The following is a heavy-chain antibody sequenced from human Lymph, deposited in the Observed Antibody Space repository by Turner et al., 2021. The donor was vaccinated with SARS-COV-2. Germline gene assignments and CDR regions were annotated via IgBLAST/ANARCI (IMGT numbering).Heavy chain of an antibody. CDR1: GYTFTSYD. CDR3: ARAAQLTVWFDP. D-gene: IGHD3-9*01. CDR2: MNPNSGNT. Sequence: QVQLVQSVSEVKKPGASVKVSCKASGYTFTSYDINWVRQATGQGLEWMGWMNPNSGNTGYAQKFQGRVTMTRNNTRSTAYMELSSLRSEDTAVYYCARAAQLTVWFDPWGQGTLVTVSS. J-gene: IGHJ5*02. V-gene: IGHV1-8*01.